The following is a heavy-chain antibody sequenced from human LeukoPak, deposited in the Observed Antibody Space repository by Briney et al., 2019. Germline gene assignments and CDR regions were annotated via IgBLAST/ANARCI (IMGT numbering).Heavy chain of an antibody. CDR3: ARGLPGGYDFWSGYFKTFDY. V-gene: IGHV4-34*01. J-gene: IGHJ4*02. Sequence: PSETLSLTCAVYGGSFSGYYWSWIRQPPGKGLEWIGEINHSGSTNYNPSLKSRVTISVDTSKNQFSLKLSSVTAADTAVYYCARGLPGGYDFWSGYFKTFDYWGQGTLVTVSS. D-gene: IGHD3-3*01. CDR2: INHSGST. CDR1: GGSFSGYY.